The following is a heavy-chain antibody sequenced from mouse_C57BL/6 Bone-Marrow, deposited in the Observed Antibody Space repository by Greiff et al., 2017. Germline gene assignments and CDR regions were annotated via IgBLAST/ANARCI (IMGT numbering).Heavy chain of an antibody. CDR3: ARPNLLWDWYFDV. J-gene: IGHJ1*03. D-gene: IGHD2-1*01. CDR1: GYTFTSYW. CDR2: INPSNGGT. V-gene: IGHV1-53*01. Sequence: QVRLQQPGTELVKPGASVKLSCKASGYTFTSYWMHWVKQRPGQGLEWIGNINPSNGGTNYNEKFKSKATLTVDKSSSTAYMQLSSLTSEDSAVYYGARPNLLWDWYFDVWGTGTTVTVSS.